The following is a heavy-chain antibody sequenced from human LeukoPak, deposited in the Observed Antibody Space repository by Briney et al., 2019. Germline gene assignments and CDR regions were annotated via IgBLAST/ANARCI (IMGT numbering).Heavy chain of an antibody. J-gene: IGHJ4*02. V-gene: IGHV3-66*01. Sequence: GRSLRLSCAASGFGVSSNYMSWVRQAPGKGLEWVSVPYASGITKYADSVKGRFTTSRDTSDNTLNLQMNGLGAEDSAVYYCAAKGNGYTGIYVFAHWGQGTLVTVSA. CDR2: PYASGIT. D-gene: IGHD1-26*01. CDR1: GFGVSSNY. CDR3: AAKGNGYTGIYVFAH.